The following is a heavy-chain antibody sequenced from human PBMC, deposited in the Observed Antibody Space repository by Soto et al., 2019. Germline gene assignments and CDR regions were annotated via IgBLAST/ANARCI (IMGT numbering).Heavy chain of an antibody. CDR1: GYTFTGYY. CDR3: ARARVDTAMVFDY. J-gene: IGHJ4*02. Sequence: ASVKVSCKASGYTFTGYYMHWVRQAPGQGLEWMGWINPNSGGTNYAQKFQGRVTMTRDTSISTAYMELSRLRSDDTAVYYCARARVDTAMVFDYWGQGTLVTVSS. CDR2: INPNSGGT. D-gene: IGHD5-18*01. V-gene: IGHV1-2*02.